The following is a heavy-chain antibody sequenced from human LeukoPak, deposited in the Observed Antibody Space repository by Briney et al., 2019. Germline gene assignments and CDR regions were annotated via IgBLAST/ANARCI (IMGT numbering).Heavy chain of an antibody. V-gene: IGHV4-4*07. Sequence: SETLSLTCTVSGDSISDYYWSWIRQPAGKGLEWIGRIYTSGSTNHNPSLKTRVTMSVDTSKNQFSLKLRSVTAADTAMYYCARDRLSGPHYDYWGQGTLVTVSS. CDR1: GDSISDYY. D-gene: IGHD1-14*01. CDR3: ARDRLSGPHYDY. J-gene: IGHJ4*02. CDR2: IYTSGST.